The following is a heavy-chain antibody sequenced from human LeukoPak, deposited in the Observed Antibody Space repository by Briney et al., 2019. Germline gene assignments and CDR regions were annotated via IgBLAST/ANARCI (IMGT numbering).Heavy chain of an antibody. Sequence: PSETLSLTCTVSGGSISSYYWSWIRQPPGKGLEWIGYIYYSGSTNYNPSLKSRVTISVDTSKNQFSLKLSSVTAADTAVYYCARRAKYTPLYYYYGMDVWGQGTTVTVSS. CDR3: ARRAKYTPLYYYYGMDV. D-gene: IGHD2-2*02. J-gene: IGHJ6*02. V-gene: IGHV4-59*01. CDR2: IYYSGST. CDR1: GGSISSYY.